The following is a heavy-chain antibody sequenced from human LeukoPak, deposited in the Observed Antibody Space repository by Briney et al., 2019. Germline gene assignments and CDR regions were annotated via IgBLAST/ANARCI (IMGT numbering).Heavy chain of an antibody. V-gene: IGHV4-59*01. CDR3: ARGPDSGNTYSFDY. J-gene: IGHJ4*02. CDR1: GGSIRSDY. CDR2: MYESGST. D-gene: IGHD5-18*01. Sequence: SETLSLTCTVSGGSIRSDYWSWIRQPPGKGLEWIGFMYESGSTNYNPSLKSRVTISVDTSKNQFSLKLSSVTAADTAVYYCARGPDSGNTYSFDYWGQGTLVTVSS.